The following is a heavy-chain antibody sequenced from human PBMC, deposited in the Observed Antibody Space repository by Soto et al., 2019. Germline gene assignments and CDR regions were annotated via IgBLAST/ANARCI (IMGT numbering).Heavy chain of an antibody. CDR3: ARQTPAVLVPAAILPHFDY. Sequence: SETLSLTCTVSGGSISSGGYYWSWIRQHPGKGLEWIGYIYYSGSTYYNPSLKSRVTISVDTSKNQFSLKLSSVTAADTAVYYCARQTPAVLVPAAILPHFDYWGQGTLVTVSS. J-gene: IGHJ4*02. D-gene: IGHD2-2*02. CDR1: GGSISSGGYY. V-gene: IGHV4-31*03. CDR2: IYYSGST.